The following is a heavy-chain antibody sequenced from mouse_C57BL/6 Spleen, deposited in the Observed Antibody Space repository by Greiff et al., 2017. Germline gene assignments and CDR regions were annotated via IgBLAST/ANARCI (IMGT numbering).Heavy chain of an antibody. CDR1: GYTFTSYW. D-gene: IGHD1-1*01. V-gene: IGHV1-61*01. CDR3: ARRGYYYYGSSYGYFDY. Sequence: QVQLQQPGAELVRPGSSVTLSCTASGYTFTSYWMDWVKQRPGQGLEWIGNIYPSDSETHYNPKFKDKATLTVDKSSSTAYMQLSSLTSENAAVYYSARRGYYYYGSSYGYFDYWGQGTTLTVSS. CDR2: IYPSDSET. J-gene: IGHJ2*01.